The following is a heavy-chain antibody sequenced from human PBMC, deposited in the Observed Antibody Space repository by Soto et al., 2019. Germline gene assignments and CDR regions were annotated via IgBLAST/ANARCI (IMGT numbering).Heavy chain of an antibody. V-gene: IGHV6-1*01. CDR3: ARDSYSSSWYPLGGYDY. Sequence: SQTLSLTCAISGDSVSSNSAAWNWIRQSPSRGLEWLGRTYYRSKWYNDYAVSVKSRITINPDTSKNQFSLQLNSVTPEDTAVYYCARDSYSSSWYPLGGYDYWGQGTLVTVSS. CDR2: TYYRSKWYN. J-gene: IGHJ4*02. CDR1: GDSVSSNSAA. D-gene: IGHD6-13*01.